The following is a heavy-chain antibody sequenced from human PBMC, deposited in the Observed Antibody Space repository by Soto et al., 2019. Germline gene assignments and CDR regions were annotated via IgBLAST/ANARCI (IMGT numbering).Heavy chain of an antibody. CDR3: AALYCSGGSCYWSSFSGMDV. CDR1: GFSLSTSGVG. Sequence: QITLKESGPTLVKPTQTLTLTCTFSGFSLSTSGVGVAWIRQPPGKALERLALIYWDDDKRFRPSLESRLAITKAASKSGGVLTMTNTDSVDTATYYCAALYCSGGSCYWSSFSGMDVWGQGTTVTVSS. V-gene: IGHV2-5*02. D-gene: IGHD2-15*01. J-gene: IGHJ6*02. CDR2: IYWDDDK.